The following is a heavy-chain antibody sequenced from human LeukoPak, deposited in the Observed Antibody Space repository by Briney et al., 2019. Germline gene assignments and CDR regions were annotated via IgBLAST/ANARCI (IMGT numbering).Heavy chain of an antibody. CDR3: AKGQASGWYHYFDY. D-gene: IGHD6-19*01. CDR2: ISGSGGST. Sequence: GGSLRLSCAASGFTFSSYAMSWVRQAPGKGLEWVSAISGSGGSTYYADSVKGRFTISRDNSKNTLHLQMNSLRAEDTAVYYCAKGQASGWYHYFDYWGQGTLVTVSS. CDR1: GFTFSSYA. J-gene: IGHJ4*02. V-gene: IGHV3-23*01.